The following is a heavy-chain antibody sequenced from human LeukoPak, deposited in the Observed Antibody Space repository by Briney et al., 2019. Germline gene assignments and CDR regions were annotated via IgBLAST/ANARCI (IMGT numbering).Heavy chain of an antibody. Sequence: PSETLSLTCTVSGDSISTYYWSWIRQPPGKGLEWIGCIYYTGSATYNPSLESRVTISVDTPKNQFSLKLRSVTAADTAVYYCARDMVDRDMVKTLGWFDPWGQGTLVTVSS. CDR3: ARDMVDRDMVKTLGWFDP. J-gene: IGHJ5*02. CDR1: GDSISTYY. D-gene: IGHD5-18*01. CDR2: IYYTGSA. V-gene: IGHV4-59*01.